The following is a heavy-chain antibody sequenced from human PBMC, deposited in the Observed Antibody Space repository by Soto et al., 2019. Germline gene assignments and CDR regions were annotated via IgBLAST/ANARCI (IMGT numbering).Heavy chain of an antibody. D-gene: IGHD1-20*01. V-gene: IGHV3-7*01. CDR3: ARGYHYARAIDY. CDR1: GFALSGYW. CDR2: INPDGTLK. Sequence: TGGSLRLSCGASGFALSGYWMTWVRQAPGKGLEWVASINPDGTLKYYADSVKGRFTISRDNAKNSLYLQMNSLRDEDTAVYYCARGYHYARAIDYWGQGTLVTVSS. J-gene: IGHJ4*02.